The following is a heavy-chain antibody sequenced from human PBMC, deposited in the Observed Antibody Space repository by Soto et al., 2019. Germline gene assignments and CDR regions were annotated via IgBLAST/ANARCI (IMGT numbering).Heavy chain of an antibody. D-gene: IGHD2-2*01. CDR2: ISGDNGDT. CDR1: GYTFFTYG. V-gene: IGHV1-18*03. CDR3: GRDDAISSRAPALEL. Sequence: QVQLVQSGAEVRKPGDSVKVSCKASGYTFFTYGVSWLRQAPGQGLEWMGWISGDNGDTNYAQKIQGRVTMTTDTSTCTAYMGPRRLRSEDMAGYYCGRDDAISSRAPALELWGHGTGVTVSS. J-gene: IGHJ3*01.